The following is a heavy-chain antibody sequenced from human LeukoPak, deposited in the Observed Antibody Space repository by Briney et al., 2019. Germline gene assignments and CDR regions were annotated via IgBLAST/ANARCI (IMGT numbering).Heavy chain of an antibody. CDR2: ISYDGSNK. Sequence: PGGSLRLSCAGTGFTFGTYAMHWVRQGPGKGLEWVAVISYDGSNKYYADSVKGRFTISRDNSKNTLYLRMNSLRVDDTAVYYCARTHGERITLVRGVINWFDSWGQGTLVTVSS. D-gene: IGHD3-10*01. CDR3: ARTHGERITLVRGVINWFDS. CDR1: GFTFGTYA. J-gene: IGHJ5*01. V-gene: IGHV3-30*04.